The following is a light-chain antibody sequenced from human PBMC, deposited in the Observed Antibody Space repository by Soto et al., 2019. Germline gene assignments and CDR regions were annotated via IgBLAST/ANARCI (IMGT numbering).Light chain of an antibody. CDR3: QQYGSSPPT. Sequence: EIVFTQSPGTLSLSSGERDTLSCRASQSVSSSYLAWYQQKPGQAPRLLIYGASSRATGIPDRFSGSGSGTDFTLTISRLEPEDFAVYYCQQYGSSPPTFGQGTKVDI. J-gene: IGKJ1*01. V-gene: IGKV3-20*01. CDR1: QSVSSSY. CDR2: GAS.